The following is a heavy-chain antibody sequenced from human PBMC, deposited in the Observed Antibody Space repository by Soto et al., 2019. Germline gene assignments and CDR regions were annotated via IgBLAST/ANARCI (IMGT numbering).Heavy chain of an antibody. Sequence: GESLKISCQGSGYSFTSYWISWVRQMPGKGLEWMGRIDPSDSYTNYSPSFQGHVTISADKSISTAYLQWSSLKASDTAMYYCASPSRYSSSWYAFDIWGQGTMVTVSS. V-gene: IGHV5-10-1*01. D-gene: IGHD6-13*01. J-gene: IGHJ3*02. CDR1: GYSFTSYW. CDR3: ASPSRYSSSWYAFDI. CDR2: IDPSDSYT.